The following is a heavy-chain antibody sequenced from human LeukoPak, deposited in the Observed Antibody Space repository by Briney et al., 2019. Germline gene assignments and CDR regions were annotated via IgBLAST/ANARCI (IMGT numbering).Heavy chain of an antibody. CDR3: ARWVVPARYAPNYFDY. CDR2: IYYSGST. D-gene: IGHD2-2*01. V-gene: IGHV4-59*01. Sequence: SETLSLTCTVSGGSISSYYWSWIRQPPGKGLEWIGYIYYSGSTNYNPSLKSRVTISVDPSKSQYSLKLSSVTAADTAVYYCARWVVPARYAPNYFDYWGRGTLVTVSS. J-gene: IGHJ4*02. CDR1: GGSISSYY.